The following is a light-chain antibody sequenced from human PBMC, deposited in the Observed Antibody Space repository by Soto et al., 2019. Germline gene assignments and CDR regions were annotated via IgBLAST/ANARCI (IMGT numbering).Light chain of an antibody. Sequence: DIQMTQSPPSLSASVGDRVTIICRASQSISSYLNWYQQKPGEAPNLLIYSASTLQGGVPPRFSGSGSGTHFTLTISSLQPEDFATYYCQQSSTTPHPVGQGTKLQLK. J-gene: IGKJ2*01. CDR1: QSISSY. CDR2: SAS. V-gene: IGKV1-39*01. CDR3: QQSSTTPHP.